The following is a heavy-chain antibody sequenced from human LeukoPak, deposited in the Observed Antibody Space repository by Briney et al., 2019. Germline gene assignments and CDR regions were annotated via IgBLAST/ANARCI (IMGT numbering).Heavy chain of an antibody. CDR1: GGSISGHY. Sequence: SETLSLTCSVSGGSISGHYWTWIRQPPGKGLEWIGQIHYTGKPDYNPSLKSRITISVDTSKNQVSLQVSSVTAADSAIYYCARFGVDYDMDVWGHGTTVTV. V-gene: IGHV4-59*11. J-gene: IGHJ6*02. D-gene: IGHD3-16*01. CDR2: IHYTGKP. CDR3: ARFGVDYDMDV.